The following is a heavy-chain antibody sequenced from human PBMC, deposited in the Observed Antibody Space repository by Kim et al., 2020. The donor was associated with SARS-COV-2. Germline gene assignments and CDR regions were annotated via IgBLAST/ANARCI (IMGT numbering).Heavy chain of an antibody. CDR1: GGSVSSGSYY. Sequence: SETLSLTCTVSGGSVSSGSYYWSWIRQPPGKGLEWIGYIYYSGSTNYNPSLKSRVTISVDTSKNQFSLKLSSVTAADTAVYYCARDRIAAAQNIYGMDVWGQGTTVTVSS. D-gene: IGHD6-13*01. CDR3: ARDRIAAAQNIYGMDV. CDR2: IYYSGST. J-gene: IGHJ6*02. V-gene: IGHV4-61*01.